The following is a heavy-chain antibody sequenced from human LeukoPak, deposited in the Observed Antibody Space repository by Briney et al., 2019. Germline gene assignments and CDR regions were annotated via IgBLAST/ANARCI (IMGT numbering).Heavy chain of an antibody. CDR1: GFTFSSYA. V-gene: IGHV3-23*01. D-gene: IGHD2-15*01. Sequence: GGSLRLSCAASGFTFSSYAMSWVRQAPGKGLEWVSAISGSGGSTYYADSVKGWFTISRDNSKNTLYLQMNSLRAEDTAVYYCAKDTKVYPGYDAFDIWGQGTMVTVSS. J-gene: IGHJ3*02. CDR2: ISGSGGST. CDR3: AKDTKVYPGYDAFDI.